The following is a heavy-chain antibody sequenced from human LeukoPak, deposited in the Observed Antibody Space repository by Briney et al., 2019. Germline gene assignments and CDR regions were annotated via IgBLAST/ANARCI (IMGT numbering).Heavy chain of an antibody. J-gene: IGHJ4*02. Sequence: PGGSLRLSCAASGFTFSSYTMNWVRQAPGKGLDWVSSISSSGTHVYYADSVKGRFTISRDNAKNSLFLRMNSLRDEDTAVYYCAAQRGLDYWGQGTLVTVSS. V-gene: IGHV3-21*01. CDR1: GFTFSSYT. CDR3: AAQRGLDY. CDR2: ISSSGTHV. D-gene: IGHD3-22*01.